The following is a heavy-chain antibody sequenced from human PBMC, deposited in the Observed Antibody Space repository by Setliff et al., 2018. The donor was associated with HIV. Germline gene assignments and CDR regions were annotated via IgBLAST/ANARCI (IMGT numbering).Heavy chain of an antibody. CDR3: ARPRASYSNSWSD. CDR1: GYSFTNYY. J-gene: IGHJ4*02. D-gene: IGHD6-13*01. V-gene: IGHV1-69*06. Sequence: SVKVSCKASGYSFTNYYIHWVRQAPGQGLEWMGRIIPIFGTANYAQKFQGRVTITADKSTTTAYMELSSLRSEDTAVYYCARPRASYSNSWSDWGQGTLVTVSS. CDR2: IIPIFGTA.